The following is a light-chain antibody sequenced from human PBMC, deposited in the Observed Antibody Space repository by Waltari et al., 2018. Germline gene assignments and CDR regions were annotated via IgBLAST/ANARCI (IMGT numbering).Light chain of an antibody. J-gene: IGKJ1*01. CDR1: QDISTW. CDR2: QVS. Sequence: TQMTQSLSTTSASVGDSAIMTCRASQDISTWLSWFQQKPGKAPKLLIYQVSTLQSGVPSSFSGSKSGTEFTLTISSLQPDDFTTYYCQQCKNSRTFGHGTRVEVK. CDR3: QQCKNSRT. V-gene: IGKV1-5*03.